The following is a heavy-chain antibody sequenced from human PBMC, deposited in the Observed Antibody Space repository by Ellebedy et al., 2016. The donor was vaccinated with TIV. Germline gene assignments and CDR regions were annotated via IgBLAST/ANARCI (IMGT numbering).Heavy chain of an antibody. J-gene: IGHJ6*02. V-gene: IGHV4-59*08. CDR1: GGSMSNNY. D-gene: IGHD3-10*01. Sequence: SETLSLTCTVSGGSMSNNYWSWVRQAPGEGLEWIGYIHYTGTTNFYPSLKSRLTISVDTSKNQFYLKVTSVTAADTAVYYCARLAMLARLQNYGYHSMDVWGQGTTVIVSS. CDR2: IHYTGTT. CDR3: ARLAMLARLQNYGYHSMDV.